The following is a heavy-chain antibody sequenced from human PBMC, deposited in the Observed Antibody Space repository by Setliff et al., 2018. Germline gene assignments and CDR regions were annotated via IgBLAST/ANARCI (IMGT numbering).Heavy chain of an antibody. J-gene: IGHJ6*02. CDR2: ISGSGTYT. CDR1: GFIFINCV. Sequence: AGGSLRLSCAASGFIFINCVMSWVRQPPGKGLEWVSSISGSGTYTYTADSVKGRFTISRDNAKNSLYLQMKCLRAEDTAVYYCAGCGYGQYYAMDVWGQGTTVTFSS. D-gene: IGHD5-12*01. V-gene: IGHV3-21*01. CDR3: AGCGYGQYYAMDV.